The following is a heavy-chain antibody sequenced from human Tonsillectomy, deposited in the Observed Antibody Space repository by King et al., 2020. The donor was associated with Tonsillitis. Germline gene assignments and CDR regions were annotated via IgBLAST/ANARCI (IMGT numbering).Heavy chain of an antibody. CDR2: ISSSGSST. Sequence: VQLVESGGGLVQPGGSLRLSFAASGFTFSSYAMSWVRQAPGKGLEWVSAISSSGSSTYYADSVKGRFTISRDNSKNTLYLQMNSLRAEDTAVYYCAKIFWGWELLSLDYWGQGTLVTVSS. CDR3: AKIFWGWELLSLDY. V-gene: IGHV3-23*04. D-gene: IGHD1-26*01. J-gene: IGHJ4*02. CDR1: GFTFSSYA.